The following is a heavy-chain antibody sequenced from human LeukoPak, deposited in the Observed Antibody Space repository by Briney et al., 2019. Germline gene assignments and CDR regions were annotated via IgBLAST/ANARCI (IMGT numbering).Heavy chain of an antibody. CDR1: GFIVKSNH. CDR2: IYSDGTT. J-gene: IGHJ4*02. CDR3: ARDSGSYSGLETELEY. Sequence: GGSLRLSCAASGFIVKSNHMNWVRQAPGKGLEWVSIIYSDGTTYYADSVKGRFTVSRDDSNNTLYLQMNNLRAEDTAVYYCARDSGSYSGLETELEYWGQGTLVTVSS. V-gene: IGHV3-66*01. D-gene: IGHD1-26*01.